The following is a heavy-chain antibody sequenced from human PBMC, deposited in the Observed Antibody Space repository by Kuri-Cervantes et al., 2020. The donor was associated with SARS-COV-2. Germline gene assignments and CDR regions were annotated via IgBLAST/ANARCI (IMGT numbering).Heavy chain of an antibody. CDR3: GSGLLPHY. J-gene: IGHJ4*02. D-gene: IGHD3-22*01. CDR2: IWYDEDNK. V-gene: IGHV3-30*02. CDR1: GFTFSTYA. Sequence: GESLKISCAASGFTFSTYAMHWVRQAPGKGPECVAFIWYDEDNKYYADSVKGRFTISRDNSKNTLYLQMNTLRAEDTAVYYCGSGLLPHYWGQGTLVTVSS.